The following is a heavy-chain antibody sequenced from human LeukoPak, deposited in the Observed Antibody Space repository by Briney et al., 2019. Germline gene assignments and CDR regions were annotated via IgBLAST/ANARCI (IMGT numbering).Heavy chain of an antibody. D-gene: IGHD3-10*01. CDR1: GFTFSSSG. Sequence: GRSLRLSCAASGFTFSSSGMHWVRQAPGRGLEWVAVISYDGSHKYYVDSVKGRFTISRDNSKNTLYLQMNSLRAEDTAVYYCAKDVEYGSGTPIGYWGQGTVVTVSA. J-gene: IGHJ4*02. CDR2: ISYDGSHK. CDR3: AKDVEYGSGTPIGY. V-gene: IGHV3-30*18.